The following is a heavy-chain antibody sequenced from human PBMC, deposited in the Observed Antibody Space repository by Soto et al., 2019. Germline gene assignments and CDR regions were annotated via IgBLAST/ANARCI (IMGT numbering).Heavy chain of an antibody. CDR2: ISSSGDST. V-gene: IGHV3-64D*06. D-gene: IGHD3-22*01. J-gene: IGHJ4*02. CDR1: GFPFNIYD. CDR3: VKPPGYYSGSTTYYSV. Sequence: GLTLRLSCSLSGFPFNIYDVHWVRQAPGKGLQYVSAISSSGDSTYYADSVKGRFTISRDNSKNTLYLQMSRLRAEDTAVYYCVKPPGYYSGSTTYYSVWGRGPQVTVSS.